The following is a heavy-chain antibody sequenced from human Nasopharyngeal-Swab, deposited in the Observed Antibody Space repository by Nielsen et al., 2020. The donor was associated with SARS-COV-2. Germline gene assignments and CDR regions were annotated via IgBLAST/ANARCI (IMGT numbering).Heavy chain of an antibody. Sequence: GESLKISCDASGFLFSSYTMNWVRRAPGKGLEWVSSISRSSSDIYYRDSLKGRFTVSRDNTKKSLYLQMDSLRAEDTAVYYCARDGYCGGDCYGAFDIWGQGTMVTVSS. J-gene: IGHJ3*02. CDR2: ISRSSSDI. V-gene: IGHV3-21*01. CDR1: GFLFSSYT. CDR3: ARDGYCGGDCYGAFDI. D-gene: IGHD2-21*02.